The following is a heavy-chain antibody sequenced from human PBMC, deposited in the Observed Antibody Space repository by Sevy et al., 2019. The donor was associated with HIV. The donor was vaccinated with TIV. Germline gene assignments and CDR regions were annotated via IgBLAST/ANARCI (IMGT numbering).Heavy chain of an antibody. J-gene: IGHJ4*02. CDR3: VRAIGAAGSY. Sequence: GGSLRLSCEASGFTFSSYWMSWVRQAPGKGLEWVANIKEDGSVKYYVESVKGRFTISRDNAKNSVYLQMNSLRAEDAVFYYCVRAIGAAGSYWGLGTLVTVSS. CDR1: GFTFSSYW. V-gene: IGHV3-7*01. CDR2: IKEDGSVK. D-gene: IGHD6-13*01.